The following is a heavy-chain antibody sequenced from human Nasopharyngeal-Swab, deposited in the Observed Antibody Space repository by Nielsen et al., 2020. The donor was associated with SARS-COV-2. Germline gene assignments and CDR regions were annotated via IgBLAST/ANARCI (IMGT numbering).Heavy chain of an antibody. D-gene: IGHD3-3*01. CDR2: ISGSGGST. J-gene: IGHJ4*02. CDR3: PKNAYYDFWSYGTY. CDR1: GFTFSSYA. V-gene: IGHV3-23*01. Sequence: ETLSLTCAASGFTFSSYAMSWVRQAPGKGLEWVSAISGSGGSTYYADSVKGRFTISRDNSKNTLYLQMNSLRAEDTAVYYCPKNAYYDFWSYGTYWGQGTLVTVSS.